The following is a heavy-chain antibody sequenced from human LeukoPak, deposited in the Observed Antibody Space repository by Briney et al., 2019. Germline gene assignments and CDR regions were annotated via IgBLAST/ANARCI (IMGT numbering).Heavy chain of an antibody. D-gene: IGHD3-10*01. V-gene: IGHV3-7*03. J-gene: IGHJ4*02. CDR3: ATLPSSRGVIKRFDY. CDR2: IKQDGSEK. CDR1: GFTFSSYW. Sequence: GGSLRLSCAASGFTFSSYWMSWVRQAPGKGLERVANIKQDGSEKYYVDSVKGRFTISRDNAKNSLYLQMNSLRAEDTAVYYCATLPSSRGVIKRFDYWGQGTLVTVSS.